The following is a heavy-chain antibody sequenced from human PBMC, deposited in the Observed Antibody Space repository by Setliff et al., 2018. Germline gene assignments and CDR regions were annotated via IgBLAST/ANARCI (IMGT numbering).Heavy chain of an antibody. CDR3: AVDHVTNIAESGYGYTRIDP. J-gene: IGHJ5*02. Sequence: KTSETLSLTCTVSGGSITDENSWWAWIRQPAGKRPEWLGLIYIRGGTDYNPSLKSRVTISLDTSRNQFSLKLTSVTAADTAVYYCAVDHVTNIAESGYGYTRIDPWGQGIPVTVSS. V-gene: IGHV4-61*02. CDR1: GGSITDENSW. CDR2: IYIRGGT. D-gene: IGHD6-19*01.